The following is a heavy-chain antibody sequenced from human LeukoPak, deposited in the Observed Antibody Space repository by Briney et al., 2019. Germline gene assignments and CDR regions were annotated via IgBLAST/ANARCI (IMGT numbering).Heavy chain of an antibody. CDR3: ARDRIDSSSWYATGY. V-gene: IGHV3-21*01. CDR1: GFTFSSYS. D-gene: IGHD6-13*01. J-gene: IGHJ4*02. CDR2: ISSSSSYI. Sequence: GGSLRLSCAASGFTFSSYSMNWVRQAPGKGLEWVSSISSSSSYIYYADSVKGRFTISRDNAKSSLYLQMNSLRAEDTAVYYCARDRIDSSSWYATGYWGQGTLVTVSS.